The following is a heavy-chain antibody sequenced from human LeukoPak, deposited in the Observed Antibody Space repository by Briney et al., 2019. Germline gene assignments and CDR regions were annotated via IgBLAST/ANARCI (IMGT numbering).Heavy chain of an antibody. J-gene: IGHJ4*02. V-gene: IGHV1-2*02. CDR1: GYTFTGYH. CDR2: INPNSGGT. D-gene: IGHD6-13*01. CDR3: ARILIAAAGTSMVSFDY. Sequence: ASVKVSCKASGYTFTGYHMHWVRQASGQGLEWMGWINPNSGGTNYAQKFQGRVTMTRDTSISTAYMELSRLRSDDTAVYYCARILIAAAGTSMVSFDYWGQGTLVTVS.